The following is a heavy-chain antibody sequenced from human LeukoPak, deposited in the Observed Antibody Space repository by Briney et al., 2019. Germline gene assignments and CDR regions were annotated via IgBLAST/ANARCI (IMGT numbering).Heavy chain of an antibody. CDR2: ISGRGGRT. V-gene: IGHV3-23*01. D-gene: IGHD3-10*01. Sequence: PGASLRLSCAPSSFTFRSYAMSGARQSPGKGLEGVSAISGRGGRTHHADSVKARLTISRDNSKNTLYLQITRLRASDTAVYYCAKDSDMVPGVNWFDPWGQGTLVTVSS. CDR3: AKDSDMVPGVNWFDP. J-gene: IGHJ5*02. CDR1: SFTFRSYA.